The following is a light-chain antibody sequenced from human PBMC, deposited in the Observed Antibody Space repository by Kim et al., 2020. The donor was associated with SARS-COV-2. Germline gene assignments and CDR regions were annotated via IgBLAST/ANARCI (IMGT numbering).Light chain of an antibody. Sequence: GAPGRTVTLSCTGSNIGPAYDVHWYQQFPGSAPKLLIYGDLHRPSGVPDRFSGSKSGTSASLAITGLQAEDEADYFCQSYDSGHVVFGGGTQLTVL. CDR2: GDL. V-gene: IGLV1-40*01. CDR3: QSYDSGHVV. CDR1: NIGPAYD. J-gene: IGLJ2*01.